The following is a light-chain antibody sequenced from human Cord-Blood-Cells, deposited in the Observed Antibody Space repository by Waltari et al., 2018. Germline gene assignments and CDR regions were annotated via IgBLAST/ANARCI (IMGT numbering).Light chain of an antibody. Sequence: SYELTQPPPVSVSAGPTANITSSGSYLGGNNASWYQQKPGQSPVLVIYQDSKRPSGIPERFSGSNSGNTATLTISGTQAMDEADYYCQAWDSSTVVFGGGTKLTVL. V-gene: IGLV3-1*01. J-gene: IGLJ2*01. CDR2: QDS. CDR3: QAWDSSTVV. CDR1: YLGGNN.